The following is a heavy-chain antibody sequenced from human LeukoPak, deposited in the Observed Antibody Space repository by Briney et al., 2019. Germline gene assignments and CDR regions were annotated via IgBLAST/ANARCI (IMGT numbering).Heavy chain of an antibody. V-gene: IGHV3-23*01. D-gene: IGHD3-22*01. CDR1: GFTFSSYA. J-gene: IGHJ4*02. Sequence: GGSLRLSCAASGFTFSSYAMSWVRQTPGKGLEWVSAISGSGGSTYYADSVKGRFTISRDNSKNTLYLQMNSLRAEDTAVYYCAKDPHDYYDSSGYSDYWGQGTLVTVSS. CDR3: AKDPHDYYDSSGYSDY. CDR2: ISGSGGST.